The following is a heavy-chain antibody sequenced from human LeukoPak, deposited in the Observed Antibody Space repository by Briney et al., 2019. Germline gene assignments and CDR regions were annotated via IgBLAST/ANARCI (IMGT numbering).Heavy chain of an antibody. CDR3: ARARRDSSGYTLDY. V-gene: IGHV1-69*05. CDR1: GYTFTSYG. CDR2: IIPIFGTA. Sequence: ASVKVSCKASGYTFTSYGISWVRRAPGQGLEWMGGIIPIFGTANYAQKFQGRVTITTDESTSTAYMELSSLRSEDTAVYYCARARRDSSGYTLDYWGQGTLVTVSS. D-gene: IGHD3-22*01. J-gene: IGHJ4*02.